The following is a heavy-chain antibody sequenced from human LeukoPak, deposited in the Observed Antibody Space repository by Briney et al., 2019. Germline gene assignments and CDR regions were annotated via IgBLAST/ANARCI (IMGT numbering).Heavy chain of an antibody. CDR3: ARGRGATFWSGYYSALNFDY. V-gene: IGHV3-48*02. J-gene: IGHJ4*02. CDR2: ISSSSSTI. Sequence: GGSLRLSCAASGFTFSSYSMNWVRQAPGKGLEWVSYISSSSSTIYYADSVKGRFTISRDNAKNSLYLQMNSLGDEDTAVYYCARGRGATFWSGYYSALNFDYWGQGTLVTVSS. D-gene: IGHD3-3*01. CDR1: GFTFSSYS.